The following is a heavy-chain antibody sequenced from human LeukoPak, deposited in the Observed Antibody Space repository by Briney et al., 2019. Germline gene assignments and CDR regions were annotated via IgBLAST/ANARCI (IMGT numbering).Heavy chain of an antibody. J-gene: IGHJ5*02. CDR1: GGSISSSSYY. CDR2: IYYSGST. CDR3: AREVRIGVRITMVRAFDP. D-gene: IGHD3-10*01. Sequence: PSETLSLTCTVSGGSISSSSYYWGWIRQPPGKGLEWIGSIYYSGSTYYNPSLKSRVTISVDTSKNQFSLKLSSVTAADTAVYYCAREVRIGVRITMVRAFDPWGQGTLVTVSS. V-gene: IGHV4-39*07.